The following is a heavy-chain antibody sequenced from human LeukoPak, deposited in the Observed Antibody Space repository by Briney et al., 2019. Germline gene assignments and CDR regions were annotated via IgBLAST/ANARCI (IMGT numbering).Heavy chain of an antibody. CDR1: GYTFTNFD. J-gene: IGHJ4*02. Sequence: ASVTVSCKASGYTFTNFDIIWVRQAPGQRLESMGWISPHSCCTYYTQQFPGRVTMTRDTSISTAVMELSSLRSDYTAVYYCARGGYSGTEKPNDYWGQGTLVTVSS. CDR3: ARGGYSGTEKPNDY. V-gene: IGHV1-2*02. D-gene: IGHD1-26*01. CDR2: ISPHSCCT.